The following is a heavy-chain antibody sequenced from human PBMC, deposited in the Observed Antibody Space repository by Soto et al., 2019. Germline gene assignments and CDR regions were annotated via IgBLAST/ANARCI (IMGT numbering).Heavy chain of an antibody. J-gene: IGHJ4*02. CDR3: ARRSPYCGGDCIDY. Sequence: QLQLQESGPGLVKPSETLSLTCTVSGGSISSSSYYWGWIRQPPGKGLEWIGSIYYSGSTYYNPSLKSRVTISVDTSKNQFSLKLSSVTAADTAVYYCARRSPYCGGDCIDYWGQGTLVTVSS. D-gene: IGHD2-21*02. V-gene: IGHV4-39*01. CDR2: IYYSGST. CDR1: GGSISSSSYY.